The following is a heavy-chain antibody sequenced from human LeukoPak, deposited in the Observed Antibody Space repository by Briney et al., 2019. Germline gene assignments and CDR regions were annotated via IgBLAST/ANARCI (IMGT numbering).Heavy chain of an antibody. Sequence: SETLSLTCTVSGGSISSYYWSWIRQPPGKGLEWIGYIYYSGSTNYNPSLKSRVTISVDTSKNQFSLKLSSVTAADTAVYYCAREGAMVRGVMWFDPWGQGTLVTVSS. D-gene: IGHD3-10*01. CDR2: IYYSGST. CDR3: AREGAMVRGVMWFDP. CDR1: GGSISSYY. V-gene: IGHV4-59*01. J-gene: IGHJ5*02.